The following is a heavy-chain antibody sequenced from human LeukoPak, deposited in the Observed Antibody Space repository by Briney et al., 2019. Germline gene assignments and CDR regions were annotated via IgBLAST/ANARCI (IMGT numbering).Heavy chain of an antibody. D-gene: IGHD3-22*01. V-gene: IGHV3-20*04. Sequence: GGSLRLSCAASGFTFDDYGMSWVRQAPGKGLEWVSGINWNGGSTGYADSVKGRFTIPRDNAKNSLYLQMNSLRAEDTALYYCARGVGITMIVGPFDYWGQGTLVTVSS. CDR3: ARGVGITMIVGPFDY. J-gene: IGHJ4*02. CDR1: GFTFDDYG. CDR2: INWNGGST.